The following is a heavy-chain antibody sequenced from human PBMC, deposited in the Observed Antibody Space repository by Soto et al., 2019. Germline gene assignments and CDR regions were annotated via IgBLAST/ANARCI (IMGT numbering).Heavy chain of an antibody. CDR1: GDSVSSNSAA. Sequence: PSQTLSLTCAISGDSVSSNSAAWNWIRQSPSRGLEWLGRTYYRSKWYNDYAVSVKSRITINPDTSKNQFSLQLNSVTPEDTAVYYCARGDIVTAVVGSYYYYGMEVWGQGTTLTVSS. CDR2: TYYRSKWYN. V-gene: IGHV6-1*01. D-gene: IGHD5-12*01. CDR3: ARGDIVTAVVGSYYYYGMEV. J-gene: IGHJ6*02.